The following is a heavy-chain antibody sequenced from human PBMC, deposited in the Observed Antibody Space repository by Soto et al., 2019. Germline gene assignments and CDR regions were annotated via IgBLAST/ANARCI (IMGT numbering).Heavy chain of an antibody. J-gene: IGHJ4*02. D-gene: IGHD1-26*01. V-gene: IGHV1-69*13. CDR2: IIPIFGTA. CDR1: GGTFSSYA. Sequence: GASVKVSFKACGGTFSSYAISWLRQAPGQGLEWMGGIIPIFGTANYAQKFQGRVTITADESTSTAYMELSSLRSEDTAVYYCARDKSERPFDYWGQGTLVTVSS. CDR3: ARDKSERPFDY.